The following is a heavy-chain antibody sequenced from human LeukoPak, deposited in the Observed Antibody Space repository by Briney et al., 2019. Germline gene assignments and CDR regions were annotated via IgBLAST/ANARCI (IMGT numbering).Heavy chain of an antibody. CDR2: FDPEDGET. V-gene: IGHV1-24*01. Sequence: ASVKVSCKVSGYTLTELSMHWVRQAPGKGLEWMGGFDPEDGETIYAQKFQGRVTMTEDTSTDTAYMELSSLRSEDTAVYYCATXNYYDSSGYPKFDYWGQGTLVTVSS. CDR1: GYTLTELS. J-gene: IGHJ4*02. D-gene: IGHD3-22*01. CDR3: ATXNYYDSSGYPKFDY.